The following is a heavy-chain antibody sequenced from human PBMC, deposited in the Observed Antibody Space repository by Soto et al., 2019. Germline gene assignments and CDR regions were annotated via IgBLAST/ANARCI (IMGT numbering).Heavy chain of an antibody. D-gene: IGHD6-6*01. J-gene: IGHJ4*02. CDR3: ARDAEYSSSSVGGY. CDR2: ISSSSSYI. CDR1: GFTFSSYS. Sequence: EVQLVESGGGLVKPGGSLRLSCEPSGFTFSSYSMNWVRQAPGRGLEWVSSISSSSSYIYYADSVKGRFTISRDNAKNSLYLQMNSLRAEDTAVYYCARDAEYSSSSVGGYWGQGTLVTVSS. V-gene: IGHV3-21*01.